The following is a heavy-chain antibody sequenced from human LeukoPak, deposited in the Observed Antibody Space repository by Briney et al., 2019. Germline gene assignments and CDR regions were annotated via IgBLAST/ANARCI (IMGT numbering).Heavy chain of an antibody. Sequence: PSETLSLTCTVSGGSISSYYQSCIRQPPGKGLEWIGYIYYSGSTNYNPSLESRVTISVDTSKNQFSLKLSSVTAADTAVYYCARYRSEFDYWGQGTLVTVSS. V-gene: IGHV4-59*01. J-gene: IGHJ4*02. D-gene: IGHD3-3*01. CDR1: GGSISSYY. CDR2: IYYSGST. CDR3: ARYRSEFDY.